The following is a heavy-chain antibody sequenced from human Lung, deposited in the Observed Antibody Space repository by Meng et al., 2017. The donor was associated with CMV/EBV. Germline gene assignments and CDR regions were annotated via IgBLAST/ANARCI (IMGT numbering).Heavy chain of an antibody. D-gene: IGHD2-2*01. CDR1: GYTFTSYG. V-gene: IGHV1-18*01. Sequence: ASVXVSCKASGYTFTSYGIIWVRQAPGQGLEWMGWISPYDGNTNYAQTLQDRVTMTTDTPTSTAYMELRSLRSDDTAVYFCARERGYCGTTSCSYSFDYWGQGXLVTVSS. CDR3: ARERGYCGTTSCSYSFDY. CDR2: ISPYDGNT. J-gene: IGHJ4*02.